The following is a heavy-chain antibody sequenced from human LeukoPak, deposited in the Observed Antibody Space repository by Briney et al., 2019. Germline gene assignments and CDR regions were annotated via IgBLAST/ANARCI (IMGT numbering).Heavy chain of an antibody. CDR1: GGTFSSYA. D-gene: IGHD2-15*01. J-gene: IGHJ4*02. Sequence: SVKVSCKASGGTFSSYAISWVRQAPGQGLEWMGRIIPIFGTANYAQKFQGRVTITTDESTSTAYMKLSSLRSEDTAVYYCARDHCSGGSCYTFDYWGQGTLVTVSS. V-gene: IGHV1-69*05. CDR3: ARDHCSGGSCYTFDY. CDR2: IIPIFGTA.